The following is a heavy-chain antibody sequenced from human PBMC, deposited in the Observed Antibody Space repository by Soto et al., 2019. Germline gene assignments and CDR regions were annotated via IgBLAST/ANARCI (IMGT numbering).Heavy chain of an antibody. CDR2: IYYSGST. V-gene: IGHV4-61*01. J-gene: IGHJ6*02. CDR3: ARGGYVVYALYGMDV. CDR1: GGSVSSGSYY. Sequence: SDTLSLTCTVSGGSVSSGSYYWSWIRQPPGKGLEWIGYIYYSGSTNYNPSLKSRVTISVDTSKNQFSLKLSSVTAADTAVYYCARGGYVVYALYGMDVWGQGTTVTVSS. D-gene: IGHD2-8*02.